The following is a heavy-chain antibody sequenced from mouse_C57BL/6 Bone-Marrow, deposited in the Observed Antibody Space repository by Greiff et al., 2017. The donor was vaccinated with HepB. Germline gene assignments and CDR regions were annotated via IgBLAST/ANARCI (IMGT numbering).Heavy chain of an antibody. CDR1: GFTFSSYG. J-gene: IGHJ2*01. V-gene: IGHV5-6*01. CDR3: ARQGRDDY. Sequence: LVESGGDLVKPGGSLKLSCAASGFTFSSYGMSWVRQTPDKRLEWVATISSGGSYTYYPDSVKGRFTITRDNAKNTPYLQMSSEKSEDTDMYYCARQGRDDYWGQGTTLTVSS. CDR2: ISSGGSYT.